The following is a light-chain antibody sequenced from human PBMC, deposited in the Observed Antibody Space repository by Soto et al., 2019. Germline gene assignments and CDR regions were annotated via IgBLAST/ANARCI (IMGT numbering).Light chain of an antibody. CDR1: QSVSTN. J-gene: IGKJ4*01. CDR2: SAS. Sequence: EIVMTQSPATLSVSPGERATLSCRASQSVSTNLAWYQHKPGQAPRLLIHSASSRATGIPARFSGSGSGTELTLTISSLQSEDVAVYYCQQYYTTPLTFGGGTKV. V-gene: IGKV3-15*01. CDR3: QQYYTTPLT.